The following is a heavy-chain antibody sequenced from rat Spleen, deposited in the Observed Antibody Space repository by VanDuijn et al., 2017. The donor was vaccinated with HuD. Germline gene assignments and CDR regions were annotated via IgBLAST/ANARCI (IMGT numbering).Heavy chain of an antibody. D-gene: IGHD3-6*01. CDR2: ISHDGGSA. J-gene: IGHJ2*01. V-gene: IGHV5-7*01. CDR1: GFTFSDYN. CDR3: ARQNWPYYFDY. Sequence: EVKLVESGGGLVQPGRSLKLSCAASGFTFSDYNMAWVRQAPKKGLEWVATISHDGGSAYYRDSVKGRFTISRDNAKSTLYLQMNSLRSEDTATYYCARQNWPYYFDYWGQGVMVTVSS.